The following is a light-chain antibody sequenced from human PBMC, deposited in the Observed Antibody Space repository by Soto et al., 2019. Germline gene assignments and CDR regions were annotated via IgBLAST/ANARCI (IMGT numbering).Light chain of an antibody. CDR3: SSYTSSSTLV. J-gene: IGLJ2*01. V-gene: IGLV2-14*01. CDR1: SSDVGGYDY. CDR2: DVN. Sequence: QSVLTQPASVSGSPGQSLTISCTGTSSDVGGYDYVSWHQQHPGKAPKLMIYDVNNRPSGVSNRFSGSKSGNTASLTISGLQAEDEADYYCSSYTSSSTLVFGGGTKLTVL.